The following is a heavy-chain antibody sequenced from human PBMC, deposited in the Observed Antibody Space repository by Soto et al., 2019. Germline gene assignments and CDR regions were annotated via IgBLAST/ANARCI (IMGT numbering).Heavy chain of an antibody. J-gene: IGHJ4*02. V-gene: IGHV1-2*02. D-gene: IGHD3-10*01. CDR3: ARDNYGPLDY. Sequence: QVQLVQSGAEVKQPGASVKVSCRPSGYTFTDLYIHWMQQAPGQGLEWLGWVDPNSGGTKQTQKFQGRLTMTRDTSTGAVYMELYSLRSDDTSVCYCARDNYGPLDYWGQGTLVTVTS. CDR1: GYTFTDLY. CDR2: VDPNSGGT.